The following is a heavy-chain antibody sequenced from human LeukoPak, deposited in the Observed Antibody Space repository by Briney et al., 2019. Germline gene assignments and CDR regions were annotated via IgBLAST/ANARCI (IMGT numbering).Heavy chain of an antibody. CDR1: GGSISSGSYY. Sequence: SETLSLTCTVSGGSISSGSYYWSWIRQPAGKGLEGIGRIYTSGSTNYNPSLKSRVTISVDTSKNQFSLKLSSVTAADTAVYYCARASGSSWYNYYYYYMDVWGKGTTVTISS. J-gene: IGHJ6*03. CDR3: ARASGSSWYNYYYYYMDV. D-gene: IGHD6-13*01. V-gene: IGHV4-61*02. CDR2: IYTSGST.